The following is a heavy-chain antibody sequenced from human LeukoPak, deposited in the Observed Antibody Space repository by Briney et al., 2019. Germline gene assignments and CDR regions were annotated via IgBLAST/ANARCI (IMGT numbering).Heavy chain of an antibody. CDR3: ARTLDGIFDY. D-gene: IGHD1-14*01. J-gene: IGHJ4*02. V-gene: IGHV4-31*03. Sequence: SETLSLTCTVSGGSISSGGYYWSWIRQHPGKGLEWIGYNYYSGSTYYNPSLKSRVTISVDTSKNQFSLKLSSVIAADTAVYYCARTLDGIFDYWGQGTLVTVSS. CDR1: GGSISSGGYY. CDR2: NYYSGST.